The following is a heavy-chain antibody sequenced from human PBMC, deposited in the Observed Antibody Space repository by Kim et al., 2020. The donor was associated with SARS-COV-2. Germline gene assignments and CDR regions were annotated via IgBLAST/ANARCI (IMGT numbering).Heavy chain of an antibody. J-gene: IGHJ4*02. CDR3: ARDQGATYFYDSSGYYYES. CDR2: IYTTGST. CDR1: GGSISSGSYY. V-gene: IGHV4-61*02. Sequence: SETLSLTRTVPGGSISSGSYYWSWIPQPAGKGLEWIGRIYTTGSTNYNPPLKSRVTISVDTSKNRFSLKLSSVTAADTAVYYCARDQGATYFYDSSGYYYESWGQGTLVTVSS. D-gene: IGHD3-22*01.